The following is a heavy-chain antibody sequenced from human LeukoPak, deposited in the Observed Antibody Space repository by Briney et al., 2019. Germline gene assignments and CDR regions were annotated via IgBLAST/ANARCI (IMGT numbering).Heavy chain of an antibody. CDR3: ARVGYYESSGYLFGDPNNDYFDY. Sequence: ASVKVSCKASGYTLTDYYMHWVRQAPGQGLEWMGRINPNSGGTNYAQKFQGRVTMTRDTSISTVYMELSRLRSDDTAVYYCARVGYYESSGYLFGDPNNDYFDYWGQGTLVTVSS. J-gene: IGHJ4*02. CDR1: GYTLTDYY. CDR2: INPNSGGT. V-gene: IGHV1-2*06. D-gene: IGHD3-22*01.